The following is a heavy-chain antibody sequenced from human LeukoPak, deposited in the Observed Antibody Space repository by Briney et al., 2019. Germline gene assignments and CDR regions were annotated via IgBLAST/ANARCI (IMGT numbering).Heavy chain of an antibody. CDR3: ARGPLVVVTAIHWFDP. Sequence: ASVKVSCKASGDTFSSYGINWVRQAPGQGLEWMGWINTNTGNPTYAQGFTGRFVFSLDTSVSTAYLQISSLKAEDTAVYYCARGPLVVVTAIHWFDPWGQGTLVTVSS. J-gene: IGHJ5*02. D-gene: IGHD2-21*02. CDR2: INTNTGNP. CDR1: GDTFSSYG. V-gene: IGHV7-4-1*02.